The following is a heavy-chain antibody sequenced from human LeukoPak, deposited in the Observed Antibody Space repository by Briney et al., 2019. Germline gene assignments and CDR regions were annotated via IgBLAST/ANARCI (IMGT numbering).Heavy chain of an antibody. CDR3: ARDLGQYYDTSDNWFDP. V-gene: IGHV3-74*01. CDR1: RFTFSNYW. Sequence: RGSLRLSSAASRFTFSNYWTHSGRQAPRKGVVCVSRINSEVVNTSSAHSVKGRFTISRDNAKNTLNLQMNSLRAEDTAVYYCARDLGQYYDTSDNWFDPWGQGTLVTVSS. D-gene: IGHD3-22*01. CDR2: INSEVVNT. J-gene: IGHJ5*02.